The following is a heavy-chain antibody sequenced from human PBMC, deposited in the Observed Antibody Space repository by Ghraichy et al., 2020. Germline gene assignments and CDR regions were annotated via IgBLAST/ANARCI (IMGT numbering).Heavy chain of an antibody. CDR2: ISDAGDNT. CDR1: GFTFSSYA. J-gene: IGHJ4*02. Sequence: GGSLRLSCAASGFTFSSYAMGWVRQAPGKGLELVSTISDAGDNTDYTDSVKGRFTISRDNSKNTLYLQMNSLRAEDTAVYYCAKHQQWLDPLDYWGQGTLVTVSS. D-gene: IGHD6-19*01. V-gene: IGHV3-23*01. CDR3: AKHQQWLDPLDY.